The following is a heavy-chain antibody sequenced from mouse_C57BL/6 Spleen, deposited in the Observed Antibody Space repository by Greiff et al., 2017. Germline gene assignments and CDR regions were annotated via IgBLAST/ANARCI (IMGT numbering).Heavy chain of an antibody. J-gene: IGHJ1*03. V-gene: IGHV1-64*01. CDR2: IHPNSGST. CDR1: GYTFTSYW. CDR3: ARRDYYGSSFGGYFDV. D-gene: IGHD1-1*01. Sequence: VQLQQPGAELVKPGASVKLSCKASGYTFTSYWMHWVKQRPGQGLEWIGMIHPNSGSTNYNEKFKSKATLTVEKSSSSAYMQLSSLTSEDSAVYYCARRDYYGSSFGGYFDVWGTGTTVTVSS.